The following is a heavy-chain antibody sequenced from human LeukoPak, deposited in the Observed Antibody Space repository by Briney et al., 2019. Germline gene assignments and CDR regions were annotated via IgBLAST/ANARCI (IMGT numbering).Heavy chain of an antibody. Sequence: GASVKLSCKASGYTFTRYYMPWVRQAPGPGLEWRGWVNPTSGGTNYAQTSQGRVTMTRDTSSSTAYMELSRLRSDNTAVYYCARDRIQLWCLDYWGQGTLVTVSS. CDR3: ARDRIQLWCLDY. J-gene: IGHJ4*02. D-gene: IGHD5-18*01. CDR1: GYTFTRYY. CDR2: VNPTSGGT. V-gene: IGHV1-2*02.